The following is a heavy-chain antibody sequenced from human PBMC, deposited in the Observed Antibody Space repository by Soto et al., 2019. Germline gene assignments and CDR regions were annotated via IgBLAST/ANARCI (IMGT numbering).Heavy chain of an antibody. Sequence: SETLSLTCTVSGGSISSYYRSWIRQPPGKGLEWIGYIYYSGSTNYNPSLKSRVTISVDTSKNQFSLKLSSVTAADTAVYYCARGLRRDFDFDYWGQGTLVTVSS. CDR3: ARGLRRDFDFDY. CDR2: IYYSGST. V-gene: IGHV4-59*01. J-gene: IGHJ4*02. CDR1: GGSISSYY.